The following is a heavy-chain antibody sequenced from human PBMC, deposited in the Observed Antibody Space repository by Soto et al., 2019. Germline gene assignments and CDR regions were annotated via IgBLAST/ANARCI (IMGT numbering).Heavy chain of an antibody. J-gene: IGHJ4*02. Sequence: SETLSLTCTVSGGSISSSDYYWSWIRQPPGKGPECIGYISYSGSTNYNPSLRSRVTISVDTSKNQFSLKLSSVTAADTAVYYCARDPSSGGYCPGPCFXYWGQGTLVTVSS. D-gene: IGHD2-21*01. CDR1: GGSISSSDYY. CDR2: ISYSGST. V-gene: IGHV4-30-4*01. CDR3: ARDPSSGGYCPGPCFXY.